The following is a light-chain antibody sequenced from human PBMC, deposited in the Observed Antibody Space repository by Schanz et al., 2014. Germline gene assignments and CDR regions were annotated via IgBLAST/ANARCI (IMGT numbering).Light chain of an antibody. CDR3: SSYAGSNNLVV. J-gene: IGLJ2*01. CDR2: EVN. Sequence: QSALTQPPSASGSPGQSVTISCTGTSSDVGGYEYVSWYQQHPDKAPKLMIYEVNKRPSGVPDRFSGSKSGNTASLTVSGLQAEDEADYYCSSYAGSNNLVVFGGGTKLTVL. V-gene: IGLV2-8*01. CDR1: SSDVGGYEY.